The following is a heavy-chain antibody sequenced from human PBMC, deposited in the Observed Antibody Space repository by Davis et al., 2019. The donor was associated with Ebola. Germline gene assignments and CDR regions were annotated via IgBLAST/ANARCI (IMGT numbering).Heavy chain of an antibody. D-gene: IGHD3-22*01. V-gene: IGHV3-30-3*01. CDR2: ISYDGSNK. CDR1: GFTFSSYA. J-gene: IGHJ5*02. Sequence: GGSLRLSCAASGFTFSSYAMHWVRQAPGKGLEWVAVISYDGSNKYYADSVKGRFTISRDNSKNTLYLQMNSLRAEDTAVYYCARGRTGYYYDSSDSPTWFDPWGQGTLVTVSS. CDR3: ARGRTGYYYDSSDSPTWFDP.